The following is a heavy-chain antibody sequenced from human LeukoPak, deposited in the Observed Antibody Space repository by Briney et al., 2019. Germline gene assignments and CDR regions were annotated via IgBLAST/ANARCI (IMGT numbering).Heavy chain of an antibody. V-gene: IGHV3-74*01. CDR3: ARVSTDYYYYMDV. J-gene: IGHJ6*03. CDR2: INSDGSST. Sequence: GGSLRLSCAASEFTFSSYWMHWVRQAPGKGLVWVSRINSDGSSTSYADSVKGRFTISRDNAKNTLYLQMNSLRAEDTAVYYCARVSTDYYYYMDVWGKGTTVTVSS. CDR1: EFTFSSYW.